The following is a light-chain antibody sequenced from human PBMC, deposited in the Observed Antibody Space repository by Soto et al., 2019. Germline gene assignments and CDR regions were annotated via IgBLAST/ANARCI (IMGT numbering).Light chain of an antibody. V-gene: IGLV2-8*01. J-gene: IGLJ1*01. CDR1: SGDIGGYDY. CDR2: EVT. CDR3: SSYAGSNNPYV. Sequence: QSVLTQPPSASGSPGQSFTISCTLTSGDIGGYDYVSWYQQHPGKAPKLMIYEVTKRPLGVPDRFSGSKSGNTASLTVSGLQAEDEADYYCSSYAGSNNPYVFGTGTKVTVL.